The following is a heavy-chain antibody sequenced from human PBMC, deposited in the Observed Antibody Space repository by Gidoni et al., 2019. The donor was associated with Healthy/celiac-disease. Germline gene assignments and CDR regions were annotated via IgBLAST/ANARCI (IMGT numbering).Heavy chain of an antibody. D-gene: IGHD6-19*01. J-gene: IGHJ4*02. Sequence: QLQLQESGPGLVKPSETLSLTCTVSGGSISSSSYYWGWIRQPPGKGLEWIGSIYYSGSTYYNPSLKSRVTISVDTSKNQFSLKLSSVTAADTAVYYCTLEPGIAVAGPGGDFDYWGQGTLVTVSS. CDR1: GGSISSSSYY. V-gene: IGHV4-39*01. CDR3: TLEPGIAVAGPGGDFDY. CDR2: IYYSGST.